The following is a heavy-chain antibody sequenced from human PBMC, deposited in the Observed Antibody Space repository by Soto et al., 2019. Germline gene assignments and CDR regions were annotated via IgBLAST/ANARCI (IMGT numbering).Heavy chain of an antibody. CDR3: ARDRAYSCLDY. CDR1: GSTFSSSW. J-gene: IGHJ4*02. CDR2: INLDGSER. V-gene: IGHV3-7*05. Sequence: GGYLRLSCGASGSTFSSSWMTWVRQAPGKGLEWVANINLDGSERNYVDSVKGRFTISRDNAKNLLYLQMNSLRAEDTAVYYCARDRAYSCLDYWGQGPLVTVSS. D-gene: IGHD5-18*01.